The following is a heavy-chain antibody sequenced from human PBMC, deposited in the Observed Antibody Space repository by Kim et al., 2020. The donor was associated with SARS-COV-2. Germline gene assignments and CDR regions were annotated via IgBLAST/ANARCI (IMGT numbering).Heavy chain of an antibody. CDR3: ARLRSGWYGWFDP. J-gene: IGHJ5*02. CDR2: IYYSGST. V-gene: IGHV4-39*01. CDR1: GGSISSSSYY. D-gene: IGHD6-19*01. Sequence: SETLSLTCTVSGGSISSSSYYWGWIRQPPGQGLEWIGSIYYSGSTYYNPSLKSRVTISVDTSKNQFSLKLSSVTAADTAVYYCARLRSGWYGWFDPWGQGTLVTVSS.